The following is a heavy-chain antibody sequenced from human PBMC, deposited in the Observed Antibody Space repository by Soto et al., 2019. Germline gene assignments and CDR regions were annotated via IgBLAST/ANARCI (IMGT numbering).Heavy chain of an antibody. V-gene: IGHV1-2*02. J-gene: IGHJ5*02. CDR2: IIPNNGDT. CDR1: GYNFRDYY. Sequence: QVQLVQSGAEVKKPGASVKVSCRASGYNFRDYYLHWVRQAPGAGLEWMGSIIPNNGDTHYAQRFQGRITLTPDTSLEPTYMEIDGLTLDDTAIYFCARSGDRTNSPAWIDPWGQGALVTVSS. CDR3: ARSGDRTNSPAWIDP. D-gene: IGHD1-26*01.